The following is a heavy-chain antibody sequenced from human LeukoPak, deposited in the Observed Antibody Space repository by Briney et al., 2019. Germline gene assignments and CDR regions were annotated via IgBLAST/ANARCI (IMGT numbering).Heavy chain of an antibody. J-gene: IGHJ6*03. CDR2: IYTSGST. CDR3: SRIQGYCSSTSCYGHHYYYYMDV. V-gene: IGHV4-61*02. CDR1: GGSISSGSYY. Sequence: SQTLFLTCTVSGGSISSGSYYWSWIRQPAGKGLEWIGRIYTSGSTNYNPSLKSRVTMSVDTSKNQFSLKLSSVTAADTAVYHCSRIQGYCSSTSCYGHHYYYYMDVWGKGTTVTVSS. D-gene: IGHD2-2*01.